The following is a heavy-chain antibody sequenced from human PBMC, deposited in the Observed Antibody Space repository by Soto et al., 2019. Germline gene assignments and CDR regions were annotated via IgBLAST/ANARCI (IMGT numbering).Heavy chain of an antibody. V-gene: IGHV5-51*01. CDR3: ARRCIAAAGNGTFDI. CDR2: IYPGDSDT. D-gene: IGHD6-13*01. CDR1: GYSFTSYC. J-gene: IGHJ3*02. Sequence: PGESLKISCKGSGYSFTSYCIGWVRQMPGKGLEWMGIIYPGDSDTRYSPSFQGQVTISADKSISTAYLQWSSLKASDTAMYYCARRCIAAAGNGTFDIWGQGTMVTVSS.